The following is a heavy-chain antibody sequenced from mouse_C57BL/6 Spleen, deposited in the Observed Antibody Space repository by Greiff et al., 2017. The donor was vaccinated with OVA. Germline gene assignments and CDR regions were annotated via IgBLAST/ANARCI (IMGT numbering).Heavy chain of an antibody. CDR2: IHPNSGST. D-gene: IGHD1-1*01. CDR1: GYTFPSYW. J-gene: IGHJ3*01. Sequence: QFQLQQSGAELVKPGASVKLSCTASGYTFPSYWMHWVTQRPGQGLEWIGMIHPNSGSTNYNEKFKSKATLTVDKSSSTAYMQLSSLTSEDSAVDYGARRGTTVVEGFAYWGQGTLVTVSA. CDR3: ARRGTTVVEGFAY. V-gene: IGHV1-64*01.